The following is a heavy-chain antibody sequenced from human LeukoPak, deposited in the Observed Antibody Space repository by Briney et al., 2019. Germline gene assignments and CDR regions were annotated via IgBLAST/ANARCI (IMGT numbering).Heavy chain of an antibody. D-gene: IGHD3-22*01. CDR1: GGSISSYY. Sequence: PSETLSLTCTVSGGSISSYYWSWIRQPPGKGLEWIGYIYYSGSTNYNPSLKSRVTISVDTSKNQFSLKLSSVTAADTAVYYCARGTYYYDSSGSDAFDIWGQGTMVTVSS. CDR3: ARGTYYYDSSGSDAFDI. J-gene: IGHJ3*02. V-gene: IGHV4-59*01. CDR2: IYYSGST.